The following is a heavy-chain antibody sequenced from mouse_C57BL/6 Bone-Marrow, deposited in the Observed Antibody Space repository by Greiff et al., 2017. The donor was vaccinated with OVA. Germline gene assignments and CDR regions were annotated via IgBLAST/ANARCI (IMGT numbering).Heavy chain of an antibody. CDR1: GYTFTSYW. V-gene: IGHV1-72*01. CDR3: ARYYYGSSYAMDY. J-gene: IGHJ4*01. D-gene: IGHD1-1*01. CDR2: IDPNSGGT. Sequence: QVHVKQPGAELVKPGASVKLSCKASGYTFTSYWMHWVKQRPGRGLEWIGRIDPNSGGTKYNEKFKIKATLTVDKPSSTAYMLLSSLTSEDSAVYYCARYYYGSSYAMDYWGQGTSVTVSS.